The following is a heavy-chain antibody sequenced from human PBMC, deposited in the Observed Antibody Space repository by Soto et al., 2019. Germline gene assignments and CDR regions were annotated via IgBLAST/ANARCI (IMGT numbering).Heavy chain of an antibody. CDR2: ISYHGTEK. CDR3: AKDIGGVDTGNYGMDV. CDR1: GVTFTNYA. J-gene: IGHJ6*02. Sequence: QVQLVESGGGVVQPGMSLRLSCAASGVTFTNYAMHWVRQSPGKGLEWVADISYHGTEKGYADAVKGRFTILRDTSKNTLSVQMSSLRPEDTAVYYCAKDIGGVDTGNYGMDVWGQGTTVIVSS. D-gene: IGHD5-18*01. V-gene: IGHV3-30*18.